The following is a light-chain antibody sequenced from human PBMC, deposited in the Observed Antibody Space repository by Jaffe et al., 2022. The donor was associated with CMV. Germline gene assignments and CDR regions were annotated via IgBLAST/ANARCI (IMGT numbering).Light chain of an antibody. J-gene: IGLJ3*02. CDR2: DVT. Sequence: QSALTQPASVSGSPGQSITISCTGTSSDVGDYNYVSWYQQHPGKAPKLIIYDVTDRPSGVSNRFSGSKSGNTASLTISGLQAEDEADYYCSSYTSSNTWVFGGGTKLTVL. V-gene: IGLV2-14*03. CDR1: SSDVGDYNY. CDR3: SSYTSSNTWV.